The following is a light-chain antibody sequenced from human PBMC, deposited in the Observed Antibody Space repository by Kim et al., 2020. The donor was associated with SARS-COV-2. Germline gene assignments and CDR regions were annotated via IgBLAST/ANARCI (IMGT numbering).Light chain of an antibody. Sequence: QSALTQPASVSGSPGQSITISCSGTNTDIGSKNYVSWYQQLPGQAPQLIIYDVTDRPSGVSPRFSGSKSGNTASLTISGLQADDEADYYCSSYTLTNTWVFGGGTKVTVL. CDR1: NTDIGSKNY. CDR3: SSYTLTNTWV. CDR2: DVT. J-gene: IGLJ3*02. V-gene: IGLV2-14*03.